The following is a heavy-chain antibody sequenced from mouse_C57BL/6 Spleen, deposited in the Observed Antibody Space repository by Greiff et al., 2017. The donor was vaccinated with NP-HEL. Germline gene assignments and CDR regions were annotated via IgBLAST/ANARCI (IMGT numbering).Heavy chain of an antibody. D-gene: IGHD1-1*01. CDR3: ARGSLRWYFDV. CDR1: GYTFTSYW. J-gene: IGHJ1*03. Sequence: QVHVKQPGAELVKPGASVKMSCKASGYTFTSYWITWVKQRPGQGLEWIGDIYPGSGSTNYNEKFKSKATLTVDTSSSTAYMQLSSLTSEDSAVYYCARGSLRWYFDVWGTGTTVTVSS. V-gene: IGHV1-55*01. CDR2: IYPGSGST.